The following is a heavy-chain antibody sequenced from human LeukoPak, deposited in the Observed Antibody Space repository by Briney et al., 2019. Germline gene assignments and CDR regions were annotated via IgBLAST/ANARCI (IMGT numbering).Heavy chain of an antibody. Sequence: SETLSLTCTVSGGSLSSSSYHWGWIRQPPGKGLEWIGSIYYSGSTYYNPSLKSRVTISVDTSKNQFSLKLSSVTAADTAVYYCARLFGTPSNGYWGQGTLVTVSS. D-gene: IGHD3-16*01. CDR3: ARLFGTPSNGY. J-gene: IGHJ4*02. CDR1: GGSLSSSSYH. V-gene: IGHV4-39*01. CDR2: IYYSGST.